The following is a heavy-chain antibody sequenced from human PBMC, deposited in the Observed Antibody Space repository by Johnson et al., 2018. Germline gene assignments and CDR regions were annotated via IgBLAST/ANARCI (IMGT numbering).Heavy chain of an antibody. Sequence: EVQLLESGGGLVQPGESLKVSCVGSGFTLSGSAMHWVRQAPGKGLEWVGRITMQPTGYGTLYAASLQGRFVISRDNSKNTVYLEMRSMKNEDTAVYYGTGLRDDFHYWGQGTLVTVSS. CDR3: TGLRDDFHY. D-gene: IGHD3-3*01. J-gene: IGHJ1*01. CDR1: GFTLSGSA. CDR2: ITMQPTGYGT. V-gene: IGHV3-73*02.